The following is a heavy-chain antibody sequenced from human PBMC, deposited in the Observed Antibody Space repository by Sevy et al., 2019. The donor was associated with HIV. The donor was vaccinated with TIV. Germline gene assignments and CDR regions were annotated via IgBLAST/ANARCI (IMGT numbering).Heavy chain of an antibody. CDR3: ARAGGLRFLEWLGNYYYGMDV. Sequence: ASVKVSCKASGYTFTSYYMHWVRQAPGQGLEWMGIINPSGGSTSYAQKFQGRVTMTRDTSTSTVYMELSGLRSEDTAVYYCARAGGLRFLEWLGNYYYGMDVWGQGTTVTVSS. D-gene: IGHD3-3*01. V-gene: IGHV1-46*01. CDR2: INPSGGST. J-gene: IGHJ6*02. CDR1: GYTFTSYY.